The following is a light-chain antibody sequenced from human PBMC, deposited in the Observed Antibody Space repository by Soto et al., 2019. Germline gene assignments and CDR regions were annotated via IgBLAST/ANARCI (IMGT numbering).Light chain of an antibody. CDR2: NVS. CDR3: SSYTTSSTYV. Sequence: QSVLTQPASVSGSPGQSITISCTGTSSDVGGYNSVSWYQHHPGKAPKLMIYNVSNRPSGVSNRFSGSKSGNTASLTISGLQADDEADYYCSSYTTSSTYVFGTGTKVTV. V-gene: IGLV2-14*03. J-gene: IGLJ1*01. CDR1: SSDVGGYNS.